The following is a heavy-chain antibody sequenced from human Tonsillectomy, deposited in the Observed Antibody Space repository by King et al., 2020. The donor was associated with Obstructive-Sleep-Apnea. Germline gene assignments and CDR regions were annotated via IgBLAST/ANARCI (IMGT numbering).Heavy chain of an antibody. D-gene: IGHD6-19*01. J-gene: IGHJ4*02. CDR1: GYIFTSYW. V-gene: IGHV5-10-1*03. Sequence: QLVQSGAEVKKPGESLRISCKGSGYIFTSYWISWVRQMPGKGLEWMGRIDPSDSYTHYSPSFQGHVTISADKSISTAYLQWSSLKASDTAMYYCARRLSGGNSGWYSVPFDYWGQGTLVTVSS. CDR3: ARRLSGGNSGWYSVPFDY. CDR2: IDPSDSYT.